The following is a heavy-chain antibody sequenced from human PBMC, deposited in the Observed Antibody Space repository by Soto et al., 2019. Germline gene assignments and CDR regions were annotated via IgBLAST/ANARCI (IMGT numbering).Heavy chain of an antibody. V-gene: IGHV1-69*02. D-gene: IGHD2-15*01. CDR1: GGTFSSYT. Sequence: QVQLVQSGAEVKKPGSSVKVSCKASGGTFSSYTISWVRQAPGQGLEWMGRIIPILGIANYAQKFQGRVTITADKSTSTAYMELSSLRSEDTAVYYCARGYCSGGSCYLVDYWGQGTLVTVSS. CDR2: IIPILGIA. CDR3: ARGYCSGGSCYLVDY. J-gene: IGHJ4*02.